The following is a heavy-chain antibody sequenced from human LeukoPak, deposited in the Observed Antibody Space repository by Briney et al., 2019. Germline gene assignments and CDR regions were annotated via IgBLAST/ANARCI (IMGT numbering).Heavy chain of an antibody. CDR2: IYYNGNT. CDR1: GGSISSGGYY. J-gene: IGHJ3*02. CDR3: ARDPQLGIGRPSDDFDI. Sequence: SQTLSLTCTVSGGSISSGGYYWSWIRQHPGKGLDWLGYIYYNGNTYYNPSLKGRVTISLDTSKKQFSLTVRSVTAADTAIYYCARDPQLGIGRPSDDFDIWGQGTMVTVSS. V-gene: IGHV4-31*03. D-gene: IGHD7-27*01.